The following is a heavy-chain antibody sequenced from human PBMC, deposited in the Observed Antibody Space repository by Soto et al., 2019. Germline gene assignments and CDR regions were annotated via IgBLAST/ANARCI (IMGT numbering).Heavy chain of an antibody. CDR3: AKEDIKSFGVAGFDY. V-gene: IGHV3-23*01. Sequence: PGGSLRLSCAASGFTFSSYAMSWVRQAPGKGLEWVSGITGSGGSTYYADSVKGRFTISRDTSKNTLYLQMNSLRVEDTAVYHCAKEDIKSFGVAGFDYWGQGTPVTVSS. CDR2: ITGSGGST. J-gene: IGHJ4*02. D-gene: IGHD3-3*01. CDR1: GFTFSSYA.